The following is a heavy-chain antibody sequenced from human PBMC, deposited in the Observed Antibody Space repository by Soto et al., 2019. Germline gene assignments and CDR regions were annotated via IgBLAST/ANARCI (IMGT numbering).Heavy chain of an antibody. Sequence: QVQLQQWGAGPLRPLETLSLTCGVSGGSFSGYYWAWIRQSPGKGLAWIGEINDRGSINYNPSLKSRVSISVETSKNHYSLNLRSVTAADTAVYYCARESHDILTGPPWVWYFDLWGRGTLVTVSS. D-gene: IGHD3-9*01. V-gene: IGHV4-34*01. CDR1: GGSFSGYY. CDR3: ARESHDILTGPPWVWYFDL. CDR2: INDRGSI. J-gene: IGHJ2*01.